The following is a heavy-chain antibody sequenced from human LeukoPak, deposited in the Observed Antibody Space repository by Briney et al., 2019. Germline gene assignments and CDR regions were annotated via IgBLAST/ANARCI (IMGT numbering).Heavy chain of an antibody. CDR2: ISGGGGST. D-gene: IGHD5-12*01. CDR1: GFTFSSYA. Sequence: GGSLRLSCAASGFTFSSYAMSWVRQAPGKGLEWVPAISGGGGSTYYADSGKGRFTISRDNSKNTLYLQMNSLRAEDTAVYYCAKGLDSGYGGFDYWGQGTLVTVSS. J-gene: IGHJ4*02. V-gene: IGHV3-23*01. CDR3: AKGLDSGYGGFDY.